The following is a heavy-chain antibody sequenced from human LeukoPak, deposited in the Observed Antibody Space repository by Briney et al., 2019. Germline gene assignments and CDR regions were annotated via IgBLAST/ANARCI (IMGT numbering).Heavy chain of an antibody. CDR2: INNSGYN. D-gene: IGHD2-21*01. CDR3: ARGRRSYYESGGNFYLAY. J-gene: IGHJ1*01. Sequence: SETLSLTRFVSGGYISSYSWNWLGQPPGKGREGMGNINNSGYNKNHPPLQGRVTISVDPFKNQFSLELGSVTAADSAVYYCARGRRSYYESGGNFYLAYWGQGTLVTVSS. V-gene: IGHV4-59*01. CDR1: GGYISSYS.